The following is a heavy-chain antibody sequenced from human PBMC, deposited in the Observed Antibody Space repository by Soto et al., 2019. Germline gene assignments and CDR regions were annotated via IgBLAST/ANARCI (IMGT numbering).Heavy chain of an antibody. V-gene: IGHV3-23*01. Sequence: GGSLRLSCAASGFTFSSYAMSWVRQAPGKGLEWVSAISGSGGSTYYADSVKGRFTISRDNSKNTLYLQMNSLRAEDTAVYYCAKVKGRCLASNEYFQHWGQGTLVTVSS. J-gene: IGHJ1*01. CDR1: GFTFSSYA. CDR2: ISGSGGST. CDR3: AKVKGRCLASNEYFQH. D-gene: IGHD2-15*01.